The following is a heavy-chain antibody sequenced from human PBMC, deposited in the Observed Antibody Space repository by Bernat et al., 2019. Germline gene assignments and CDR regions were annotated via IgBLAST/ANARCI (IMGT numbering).Heavy chain of an antibody. Sequence: EVQLVESGGGLVQPGGSLRLSCAASGFTFSSYDMHWVRQATGKGLEWVSAIGTAGDTYYPGSVKGRFTISRENAKNSLYLQMNSLRAEDTAVYYCARVLSEEGYFDLWGRGTLVTVYS. D-gene: IGHD3-3*01. J-gene: IGHJ2*01. CDR3: ARVLSEEGYFDL. CDR2: IGTAGDT. CDR1: GFTFSSYD. V-gene: IGHV3-13*01.